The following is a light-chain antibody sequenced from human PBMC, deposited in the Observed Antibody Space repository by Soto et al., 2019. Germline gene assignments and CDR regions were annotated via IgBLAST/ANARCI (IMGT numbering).Light chain of an antibody. Sequence: DNQMTQSPSSLSTTEKDRVTITFRASQSISSYLNWYQQKPGKAPKLLIYAASNLQSGVPSRFSGSGSGTDFTLSISSLQTEDFATYYCQQSYRTPLFGPGAKVDNK. CDR3: QQSYRTPL. J-gene: IGKJ3*01. V-gene: IGKV1-39*01. CDR2: AAS. CDR1: QSISSY.